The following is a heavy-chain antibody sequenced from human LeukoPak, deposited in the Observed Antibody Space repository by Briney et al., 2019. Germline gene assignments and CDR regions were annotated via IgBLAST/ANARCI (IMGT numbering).Heavy chain of an antibody. CDR2: INHSGST. J-gene: IGHJ6*03. CDR1: GGSFSGYY. V-gene: IGHV4-34*01. D-gene: IGHD6-13*01. CDR3: ARDDSSSWYMGYYYYMDV. Sequence: SETLSLTCAVYGGSFSGYYWSWIRQPPGKGLEWIGEINHSGSTNYNPSLKSRVTISVDTSKNQFSLKLSSVTAADTAVYYCARDDSSSWYMGYYYYMDVWGEGTTVTVSS.